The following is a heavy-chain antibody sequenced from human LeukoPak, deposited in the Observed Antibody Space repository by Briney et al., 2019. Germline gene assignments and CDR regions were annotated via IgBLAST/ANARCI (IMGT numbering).Heavy chain of an antibody. J-gene: IGHJ4*02. CDR2: IYPDDSDA. Sequence: GESLKISCKGSGYNFTSHWIGWVRQMSGKGLEWMGIIYPDDSDARYSPSFQGQVTISADKSISTAYLQWSSLKASDTAMYYCARHTQEAFDYWGQGTLATVSS. V-gene: IGHV5-51*01. CDR3: ARHTQEAFDY. CDR1: GYNFTSHW.